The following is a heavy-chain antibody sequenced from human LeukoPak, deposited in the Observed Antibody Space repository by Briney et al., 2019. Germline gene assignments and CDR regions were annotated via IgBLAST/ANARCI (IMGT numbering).Heavy chain of an antibody. Sequence: GGSLRLSCAASGFTVSSNFMSWVRQAPGKGLEWVSVIYSGGSTYYADSVKGRFTISRDNSKNTLYLQMNSLRAEDTAVYYCARARNGTLKYWGQGTLVIVSS. D-gene: IGHD1-26*01. V-gene: IGHV3-66*02. CDR2: IYSGGST. J-gene: IGHJ4*02. CDR3: ARARNGTLKY. CDR1: GFTVSSNF.